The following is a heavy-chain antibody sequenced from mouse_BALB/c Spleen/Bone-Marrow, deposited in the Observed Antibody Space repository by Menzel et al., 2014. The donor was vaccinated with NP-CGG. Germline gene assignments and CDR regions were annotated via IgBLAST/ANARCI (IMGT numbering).Heavy chain of an antibody. Sequence: EVQLQQSGAELVKPGASAKLSCTASGFNIXDTYMHWVKQRPEQGLEWIGRIDPANGNTKYDPKFQGKATITADTSSNTAYLQLSSLTSEDTAVYYCARWEYYAMDYWGQGTSVTVSS. D-gene: IGHD4-1*01. CDR3: ARWEYYAMDY. CDR1: GFNIXDTY. V-gene: IGHV14-3*02. J-gene: IGHJ4*01. CDR2: IDPANGNT.